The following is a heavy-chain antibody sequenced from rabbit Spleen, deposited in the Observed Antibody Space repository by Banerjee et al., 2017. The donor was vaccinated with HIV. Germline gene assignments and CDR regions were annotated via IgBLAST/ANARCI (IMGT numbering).Heavy chain of an antibody. CDR1: GFDFSNYG. CDR3: VREVAGKFNL. Sequence: QEQVVESGGGLVQPGGSLKLFCKASGFDFSNYGVSWVRQAPGKGLEWIGYIDPIFGSTAYASWVNGRFTISSHNAQNTLYLQLNSLTAADTATYFCVREVAGKFNLWGPGTLVTVS. D-gene: IGHD4-1*01. CDR2: IDPIFGST. J-gene: IGHJ4*01. V-gene: IGHV1S47*01.